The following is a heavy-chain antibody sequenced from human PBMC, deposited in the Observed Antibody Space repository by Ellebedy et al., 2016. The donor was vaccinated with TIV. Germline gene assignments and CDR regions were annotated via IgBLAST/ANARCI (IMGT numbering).Heavy chain of an antibody. CDR1: NYSINRGYY. V-gene: IGHV4-38-2*02. D-gene: IGHD6-6*01. J-gene: IGHJ3*01. CDR2: IYYSGSA. CDR3: ARPKRSASIAYPFDL. Sequence: MPSETLSLTCTVSNYSINRGYYWGWIRLLPEKGLECIGSIYYSGSAYYNPSLRSRVTISIDTSRHQFSLNVRSVTAADTGVYYCARPKRSASIAYPFDLWGQGTMVTVSS.